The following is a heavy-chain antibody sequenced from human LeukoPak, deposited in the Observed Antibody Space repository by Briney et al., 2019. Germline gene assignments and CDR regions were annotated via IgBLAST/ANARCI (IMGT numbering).Heavy chain of an antibody. Sequence: SETLSLTCAVYGGSFTDYYWSWIRQAPGKGLEGIGRIHHNAGTSYNPSLKIRVTISADTSKKQLSLKLTSVTAADTAVFYCARGPVRDDGLTGDSYYYGFDVWGQGTTVTVSS. J-gene: IGHJ6*02. CDR2: IHHNAGT. D-gene: IGHD3-9*01. CDR3: ARGPVRDDGLTGDSYYYGFDV. CDR1: GGSFTDYY. V-gene: IGHV4-34*01.